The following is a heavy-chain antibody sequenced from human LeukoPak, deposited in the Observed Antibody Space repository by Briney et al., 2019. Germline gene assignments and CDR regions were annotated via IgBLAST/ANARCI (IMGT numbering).Heavy chain of an antibody. CDR3: ARETRYYDSSGYHAAFDY. D-gene: IGHD3-22*01. V-gene: IGHV3-53*01. Sequence: GGSLRLXCAASGFTVSSNYMSWVRQAPGKELEWVSVIYSGGSTYYADSVKGRFTISRDNSKNTLYLQMNSLRAEDTAVYYCARETRYYDSSGYHAAFDYWGQGTLVTVSS. CDR1: GFTVSSNY. J-gene: IGHJ4*02. CDR2: IYSGGST.